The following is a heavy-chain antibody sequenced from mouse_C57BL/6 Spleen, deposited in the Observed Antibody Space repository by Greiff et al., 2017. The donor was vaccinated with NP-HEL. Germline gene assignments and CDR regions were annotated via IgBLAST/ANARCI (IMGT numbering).Heavy chain of an antibody. CDR2: ISSGSSTI. Sequence: DVKLVESGGGLVKPGGSLKLSCAASGFTFSDYGMHWVRQAPEKGLEWVAYISSGSSTIYYADTVKGRFTIYRDNAKNTLFLQMTSLRSEDTAMYYCERNGDYGAWFAYWGQGTLVTVSA. CDR1: GFTFSDYG. CDR3: ERNGDYGAWFAY. D-gene: IGHD2-13*01. V-gene: IGHV5-17*01. J-gene: IGHJ3*01.